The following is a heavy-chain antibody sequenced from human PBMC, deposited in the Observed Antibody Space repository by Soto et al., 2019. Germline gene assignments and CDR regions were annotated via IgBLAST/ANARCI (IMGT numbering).Heavy chain of an antibody. D-gene: IGHD2-15*01. CDR2: ISSSSSTI. Sequence: EVQLVESGGGLVQPGGSLRLSCAASGFTFSGYNMNWVRQAPGKGLEWVSYISSSSSTIYYADSAKGRFTISRDNAKNSLYLQMISLRDETKAVYYCARDGVAKIDYWGQGTLVTVYS. CDR3: ARDGVAKIDY. CDR1: GFTFSGYN. J-gene: IGHJ4*02. V-gene: IGHV3-48*02.